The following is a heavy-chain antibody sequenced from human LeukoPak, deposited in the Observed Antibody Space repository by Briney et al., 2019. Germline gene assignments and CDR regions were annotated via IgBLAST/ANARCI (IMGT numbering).Heavy chain of an antibody. V-gene: IGHV4-39*01. CDR2: IYYSGST. Sequence: SETLSLTYTVSGGSISSTNYYWAWIRQPPGKGLEWIGNIYYSGSTYYNASLNSRITMSIDTSKNRFSLRLSSVTAADTAVFFCARLPERSDLLPSYANSFDWWGQGTLVTVSS. D-gene: IGHD3-9*01. CDR3: ARLPERSDLLPSYANSFDW. CDR1: GGSISSTNYY. J-gene: IGHJ4*02.